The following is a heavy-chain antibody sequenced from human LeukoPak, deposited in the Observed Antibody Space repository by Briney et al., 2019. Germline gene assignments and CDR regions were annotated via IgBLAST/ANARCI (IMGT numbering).Heavy chain of an antibody. D-gene: IGHD5-18*01. CDR3: ASDSGYSYGYAFDY. J-gene: IGHJ4*02. Sequence: PGGSLRLSCAASGFTFSSYSMNWVRQAPGKGLEWVSSISSSSSYIYYADSVKGRFTISRDNAKNSLYLQMNSLRAEDTAVYYCASDSGYSYGYAFDYWGQGTLVTVSS. CDR1: GFTFSSYS. CDR2: ISSSSSYI. V-gene: IGHV3-21*01.